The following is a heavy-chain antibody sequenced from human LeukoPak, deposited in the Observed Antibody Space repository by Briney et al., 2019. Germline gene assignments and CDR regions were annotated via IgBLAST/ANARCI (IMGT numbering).Heavy chain of an antibody. Sequence: PGGSLRLSCAASGFTFRTFGMQWVRQAPGKGLEWVAIIWYDGINKYCADSVKGRFTISRDNSKNTLYPQMNSLRAEDTAVYYCARDYYDSSGQLHAGAKAIDIWGQGTMVTVSS. D-gene: IGHD3-22*01. J-gene: IGHJ3*02. CDR2: IWYDGINK. V-gene: IGHV3-33*01. CDR3: ARDYYDSSGQLHAGAKAIDI. CDR1: GFTFRTFG.